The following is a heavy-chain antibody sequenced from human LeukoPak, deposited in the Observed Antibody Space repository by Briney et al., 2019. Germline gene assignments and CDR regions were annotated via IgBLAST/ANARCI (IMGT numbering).Heavy chain of an antibody. CDR1: GGSISSSTYY. V-gene: IGHV4-39*07. Sequence: SETLSLTCTVSGGSISSSTYYWAWIRQPPGKGLEWIGSIYSGGRTKYNPSLKSRITISVDTSQNQFSLKVKSMTAADTAVYYCARDQTPRGIAVFDSWGQGTLVTVSS. J-gene: IGHJ4*02. D-gene: IGHD6-19*01. CDR2: IYSGGRT. CDR3: ARDQTPRGIAVFDS.